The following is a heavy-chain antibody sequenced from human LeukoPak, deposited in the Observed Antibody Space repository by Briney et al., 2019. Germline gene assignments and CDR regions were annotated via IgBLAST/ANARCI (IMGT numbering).Heavy chain of an antibody. V-gene: IGHV3-23*01. J-gene: IGHJ6*03. CDR1: GFTFNNYA. CDR3: AELGITMIGGV. Sequence: GGSLRLSCAASGFTFNNYAMSWVRQAPGKGLGWVSTISDSGGYTYYTDSVKGRFTISRDNSKNTLYLQMNSLRAEDTAVYYCAELGITMIGGVWGKGTTVTISS. CDR2: ISDSGGYT. D-gene: IGHD3-10*02.